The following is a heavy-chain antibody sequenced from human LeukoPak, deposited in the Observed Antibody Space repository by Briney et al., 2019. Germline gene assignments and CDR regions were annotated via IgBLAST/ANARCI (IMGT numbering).Heavy chain of an antibody. D-gene: IGHD5-18*01. CDR3: ARHTLDIAMVVDY. CDR1: GGSISSYY. CDR2: IYYSGST. Sequence: SETLSLTCTVSGGSISSYYWTWIRQPPGKGLEWLGYIYYSGSTNYNPSLKSRVTISVDTSKNQFSLKLSSVTAADTAVYYCARHTLDIAMVVDYWGQGTLVTVSS. V-gene: IGHV4-59*08. J-gene: IGHJ4*02.